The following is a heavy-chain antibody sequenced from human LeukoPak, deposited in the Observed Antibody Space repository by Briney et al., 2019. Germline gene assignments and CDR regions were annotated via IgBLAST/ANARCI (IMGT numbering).Heavy chain of an antibody. Sequence: GASVKVSCKASGYTFTAYYMHWVRQAPGQGLEWMGWINPNSGGTKYAQKFQGRVTMTRDTSISTAYMELSRLRSDDTAVYYCARGGSLQAYDYWGQGTLVTVSS. V-gene: IGHV1-2*02. CDR1: GYTFTAYY. J-gene: IGHJ4*02. CDR2: INPNSGGT. CDR3: ARGGSLQAYDY. D-gene: IGHD1-26*01.